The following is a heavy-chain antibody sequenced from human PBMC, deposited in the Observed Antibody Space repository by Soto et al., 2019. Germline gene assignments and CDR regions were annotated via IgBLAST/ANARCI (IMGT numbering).Heavy chain of an antibody. D-gene: IGHD2-2*01. Sequence: EVQLLESGGGLVQPGGSLRLSCAASGFTFSSYAMSWVRQAPGKGLEWVSGISGSGDSTYYADSVKGRFTISRDNSKSTLYLQMNRLRADDTAVYYCVKSAGGYCSTTTCAGNFGYFDLWGRGTLVTVSS. CDR1: GFTFSSYA. CDR2: ISGSGDST. V-gene: IGHV3-23*01. J-gene: IGHJ2*01. CDR3: VKSAGGYCSTTTCAGNFGYFDL.